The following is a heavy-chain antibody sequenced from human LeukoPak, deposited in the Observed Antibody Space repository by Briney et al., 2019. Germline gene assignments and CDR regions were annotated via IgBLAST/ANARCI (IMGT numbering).Heavy chain of an antibody. D-gene: IGHD3-3*01. V-gene: IGHV3-21*01. J-gene: IGHJ6*03. CDR1: GFTFSSCS. Sequence: KPGGSLRLSCAASGFTFSSCSMNWVRQAPGKGLEWVSSISSSSSYIYYADSVKGRFTISRDNAKNSLYLKINSLRAEDTAVYYCARVRSTPHGYMDVWGKGTTVTVSS. CDR3: ARVRSTPHGYMDV. CDR2: ISSSSSYI.